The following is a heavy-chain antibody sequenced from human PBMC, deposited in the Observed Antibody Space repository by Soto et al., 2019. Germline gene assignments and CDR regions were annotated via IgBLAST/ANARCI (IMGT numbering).Heavy chain of an antibody. CDR2: IIPIFGTA. Sequence: GASVKVSCKASGGTFSSYAISWVRHAPGQGLEWMGGIIPIFGTANYAQKFQGRVTITADESTSTAYMELSSLRSEDTAVYYCARRMSSFYGMDVWGQGTTVTVSS. V-gene: IGHV1-69*13. CDR1: GGTFSSYA. D-gene: IGHD6-13*01. CDR3: ARRMSSFYGMDV. J-gene: IGHJ6*02.